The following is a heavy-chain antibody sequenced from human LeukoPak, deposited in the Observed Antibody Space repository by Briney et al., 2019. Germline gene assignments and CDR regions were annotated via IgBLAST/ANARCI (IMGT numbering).Heavy chain of an antibody. CDR3: ARVIYYHYYYMDV. J-gene: IGHJ6*03. Sequence: GSLRLSCAASGFTFSSNSMNWVRQAPGKGPEWVSSISSSSYIYYADSVKGRFTISRDNAKNSLYLQMNSLRAEDTAVYYCARVIYYHYYYMDVWGKGTTVTVSS. CDR2: ISSSSYI. CDR1: GFTFSSNS. V-gene: IGHV3-21*01.